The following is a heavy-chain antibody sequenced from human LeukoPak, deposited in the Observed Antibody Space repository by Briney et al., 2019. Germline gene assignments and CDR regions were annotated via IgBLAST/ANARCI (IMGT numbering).Heavy chain of an antibody. Sequence: SETLSLTCTVSGGSLNSYYWSWIRQPPGKGLEWIGYIYYSGSTNYNPSLKSRVTISVDTSKNQFSLKLSSVTAADTAVYYCARAAAGTLGAFDIWGQGTMVTVSS. CDR1: GGSLNSYY. CDR2: IYYSGST. J-gene: IGHJ3*02. CDR3: ARAAAGTLGAFDI. D-gene: IGHD6-13*01. V-gene: IGHV4-59*08.